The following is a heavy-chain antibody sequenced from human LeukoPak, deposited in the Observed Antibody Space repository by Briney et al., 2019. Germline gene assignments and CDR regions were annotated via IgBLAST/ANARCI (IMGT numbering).Heavy chain of an antibody. V-gene: IGHV3-48*01. CDR3: ARSTNYYDSSGYPDY. D-gene: IGHD3-22*01. CDR1: GFTFSSYS. CDR2: ISSSSSTI. Sequence: GGSLRLSCAASGFTFSSYSMNWVRRAPGKGLEWVSYISSSSSTIYYADSVKGRFTISRDNAKNSLYLQMNSLRAEDTAVYYCARSTNYYDSSGYPDYWGQGTLVTVSS. J-gene: IGHJ4*02.